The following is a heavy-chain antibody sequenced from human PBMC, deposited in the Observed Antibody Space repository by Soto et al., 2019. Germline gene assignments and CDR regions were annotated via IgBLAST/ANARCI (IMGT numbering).Heavy chain of an antibody. V-gene: IGHV2-5*02. CDR2: IYWDDDK. CDR1: GFSLTTTGVG. CDR3: AHAQYDDFWSGYEPFDP. J-gene: IGHJ5*02. Sequence: QITLKESGPTLVKPTQTLTLTCTFSGFSLTTTGVGVGWIRQPPGKALEWVGVIYWDDDKRYSPSLKSRLTITKDTSKNQVVLRMTNMDPVDTATYYCAHAQYDDFWSGYEPFDPWGQGTLVIVSS. D-gene: IGHD3-3*01.